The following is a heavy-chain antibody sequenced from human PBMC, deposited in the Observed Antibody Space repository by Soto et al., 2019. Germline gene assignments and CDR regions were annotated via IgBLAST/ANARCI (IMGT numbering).Heavy chain of an antibody. V-gene: IGHV1-69*02. Sequence: QVQLVQSGAEVKKPGSSVKVSCKASGGTFSSYTISWVRQAPGQGLEWMGRIIPILGIANYAQKFQGRVTITADKSTSTAYMELSSLRSEDTAVYYCARGEGIAAAPWGAFDSWGQGTMVTVSS. D-gene: IGHD6-13*01. CDR2: IIPILGIA. CDR3: ARGEGIAAAPWGAFDS. CDR1: GGTFSSYT. J-gene: IGHJ3*02.